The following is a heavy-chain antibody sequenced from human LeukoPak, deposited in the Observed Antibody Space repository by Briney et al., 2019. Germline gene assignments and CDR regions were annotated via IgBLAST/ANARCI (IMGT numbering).Heavy chain of an antibody. J-gene: IGHJ3*02. CDR2: IYYSGST. Sequence: PSETLSLTCTVSGGSISSSSYYWGWIRQPPGKGLEWIGSIYYSGSTYYNPSLKSRVTISVDTSKNQFSLKLSSVTAADTAVYYCARHTRVTYYDYVWGSYRPSQSDAFDIWGQGTMVTVSS. V-gene: IGHV4-39*01. D-gene: IGHD3-16*02. CDR1: GGSISSSSYY. CDR3: ARHTRVTYYDYVWGSYRPSQSDAFDI.